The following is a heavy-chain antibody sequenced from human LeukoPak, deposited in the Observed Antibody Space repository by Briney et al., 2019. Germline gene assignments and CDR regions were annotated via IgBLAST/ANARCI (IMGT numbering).Heavy chain of an antibody. CDR3: ARVSGNFNEYFQF. Sequence: ASVKVSCKAFGYTFTDYYIHWVRQAPGQGLEWLGMISPTSDTTSYLQKFQGRVTMTRDTSTSTVHMELSSLRPEDTAVYYCARVSGNFNEYFQFWGQGTLVIVSS. J-gene: IGHJ1*01. D-gene: IGHD2/OR15-2a*01. CDR2: ISPTSDTT. V-gene: IGHV1-46*01. CDR1: GYTFTDYY.